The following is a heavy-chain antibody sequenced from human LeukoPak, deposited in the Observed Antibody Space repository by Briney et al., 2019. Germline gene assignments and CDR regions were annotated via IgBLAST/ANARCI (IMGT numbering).Heavy chain of an antibody. D-gene: IGHD4-17*01. J-gene: IGHJ3*02. CDR3: ARDVTVTTFGSSPDAFDI. Sequence: SVKVSCKASGGTFSSYAISWVRQAPGQGLEWMGGIIPIFGTANYAQKFQGRVTITADKSTSTAYMELSSLRSEDTAVYYCARDVTVTTFGSSPDAFDIWGQGTVVTVSS. V-gene: IGHV1-69*06. CDR2: IIPIFGTA. CDR1: GGTFSSYA.